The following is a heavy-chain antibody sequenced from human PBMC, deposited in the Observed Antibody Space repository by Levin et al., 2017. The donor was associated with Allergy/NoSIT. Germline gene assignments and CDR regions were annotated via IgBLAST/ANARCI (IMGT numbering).Heavy chain of an antibody. CDR2: FIPMFDRP. CDR3: AREGGEQLFGYHFDS. D-gene: IGHD6-13*01. Sequence: RASVKVSCKASGGTLGRYAISWVRQAPGQGLEWMGGFIPMFDRPNYAQKFQGRVTITADASTSTTYMELSSLRSEDTAVYYCAREGGEQLFGYHFDSWGQGTLVTVSS. V-gene: IGHV1-69*13. CDR1: GGTLGRYA. J-gene: IGHJ4*02.